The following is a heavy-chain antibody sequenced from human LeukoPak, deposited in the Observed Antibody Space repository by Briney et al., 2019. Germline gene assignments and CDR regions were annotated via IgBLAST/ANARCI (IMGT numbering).Heavy chain of an antibody. CDR2: IYYSGST. D-gene: IGHD6-19*01. V-gene: IGHV4-31*03. J-gene: IGHJ4*02. Sequence: PSETLSLTCTVSGGSISSGGYYWSWIRQHPGKGLEWIGYIYYSGSTYYNPSLKGRVTISVDTSKNQFSLKLSSVTAADTAVYYCARGSSGIAVAGRGEHYFDYWGQGTLVTVSS. CDR3: ARGSSGIAVAGRGEHYFDY. CDR1: GGSISSGGYY.